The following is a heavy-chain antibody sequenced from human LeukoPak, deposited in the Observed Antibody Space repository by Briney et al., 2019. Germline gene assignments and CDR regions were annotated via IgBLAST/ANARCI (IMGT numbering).Heavy chain of an antibody. J-gene: IGHJ4*02. Sequence: GGSLRLSCAASGFTFSDYYMSWIRQPPGKRLENISYISSSSSTINYADSVKGRFTISRDNAKNSLYLQMNSLRAEDTAVYYCARVGGWYEVDYWGQGTLVTVSS. V-gene: IGHV3-11*04. D-gene: IGHD6-19*01. CDR3: ARVGGWYEVDY. CDR1: GFTFSDYY. CDR2: ISSSSSTI.